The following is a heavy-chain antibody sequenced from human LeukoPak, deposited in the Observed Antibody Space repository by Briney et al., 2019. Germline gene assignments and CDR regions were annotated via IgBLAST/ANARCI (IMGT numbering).Heavy chain of an antibody. Sequence: GGSLRLSCTASGFTFSGSWMTWVRQAPGKGLEWVANIREVGTEKKYVDSVKGRFTISRDNAKNSLFLQMSNLRDDDTAIYYCARHVGISFWGQGTLVTVSS. J-gene: IGHJ4*02. CDR1: GFTFSGSW. D-gene: IGHD7-27*01. V-gene: IGHV3-7*01. CDR2: IREVGTEK. CDR3: ARHVGISF.